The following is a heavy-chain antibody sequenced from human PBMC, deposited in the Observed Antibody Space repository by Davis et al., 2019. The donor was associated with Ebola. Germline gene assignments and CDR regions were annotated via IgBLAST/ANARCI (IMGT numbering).Heavy chain of an antibody. CDR2: IYSGGST. D-gene: IGHD3-16*02. V-gene: IGHV3-53*01. CDR3: AREKRHLGELSPNWYFDL. Sequence: GGSLRLSCAASGFTFSSYAMSWVRQAPGKGLEWVSVIYSGGSTYYADSVKGRFTISRDNSKNTLYLQMNSLRAEDTAVYYCAREKRHLGELSPNWYFDLWGRGTLVTVSS. J-gene: IGHJ2*01. CDR1: GFTFSSYA.